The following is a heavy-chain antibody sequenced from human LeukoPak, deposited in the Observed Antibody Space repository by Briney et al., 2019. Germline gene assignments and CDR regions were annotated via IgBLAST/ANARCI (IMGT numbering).Heavy chain of an antibody. Sequence: GESLRISCKASGNSVTNFWIGWGRQMPGKGLEWMGFIYPGDSETRYSPSFQGQVPISADKSISTAYLQWSSLTASDIGMYYRACRMGVALRGATWGHGTLVTVSS. J-gene: IGHJ5*01. CDR1: GNSVTNFW. CDR2: IYPGDSET. CDR3: ACRMGVALRGAT. D-gene: IGHD2-15*01. V-gene: IGHV5-51*01.